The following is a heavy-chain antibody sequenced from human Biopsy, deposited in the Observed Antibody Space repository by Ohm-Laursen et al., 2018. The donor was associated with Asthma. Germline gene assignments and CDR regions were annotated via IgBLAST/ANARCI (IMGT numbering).Heavy chain of an antibody. D-gene: IGHD6-13*01. CDR1: GYIFTGFY. CDR3: ARGQKSAGDRWFDP. CDR2: INPNSGGT. Sequence: SVKVSCKAPGYIFTGFYMHWVRQAPGHGLEWMGRINPNSGGTNYAQKFQGRVTMTRDTSISTAYMEVSRLRSDDTAVYYCARGQKSAGDRWFDPWGQGTLVTVSS. J-gene: IGHJ5*02. V-gene: IGHV1-2*06.